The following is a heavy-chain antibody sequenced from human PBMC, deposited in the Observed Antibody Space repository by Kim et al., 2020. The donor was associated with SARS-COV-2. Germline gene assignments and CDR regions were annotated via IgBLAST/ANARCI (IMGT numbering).Heavy chain of an antibody. CDR1: GFTFRHYG. CDR2: IQFDGSKK. V-gene: IGHV3-30*02. D-gene: IGHD3-3*01. J-gene: IGHJ4*02. CDR3: ATDGFNSDNWRFFNR. Sequence: GGSLRLSCAASGFTFRHYGMHWVRQAPGKGLEWVAGIQFDGSKKYYPDYVKGRFIISRDNSRDMLDLQMNSLRVEDTAVYYCATDGFNSDNWRFFNRWGQGTLVTVSS.